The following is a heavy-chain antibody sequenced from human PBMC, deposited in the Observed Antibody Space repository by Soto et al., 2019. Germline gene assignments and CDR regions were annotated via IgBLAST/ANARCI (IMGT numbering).Heavy chain of an antibody. D-gene: IGHD1-26*01. Sequence: PVGSLRLSCVASGFTFISSFMGCIRDAPGKGLEWVANINQDGGVTYYVDSVEGRFTISRDNTKDSLYLQMNSLRGEDTAIYYCARYYRGSARYFFQYWGQATPVSVS. CDR3: ARYYRGSARYFFQY. J-gene: IGHJ4*02. V-gene: IGHV3-7*03. CDR2: INQDGGVT. CDR1: GFTFISSF.